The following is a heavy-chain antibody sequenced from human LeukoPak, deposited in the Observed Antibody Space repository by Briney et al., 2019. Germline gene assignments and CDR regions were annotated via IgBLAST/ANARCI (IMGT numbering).Heavy chain of an antibody. V-gene: IGHV1-18*01. D-gene: IGHD3-3*01. CDR1: GYAFITHG. CDR2: ISTYSGNT. Sequence: ASVKVSCKASGYAFITHGITWVRQAPGQGREWMGWISTYSGNTHYAQKFQGRVTLSKDTSTTTAYLELRSLGSDDTAVYYCARDLAVLGVVVTSYRDVCGKGTPVTVSS. J-gene: IGHJ6*03. CDR3: ARDLAVLGVVVTSYRDV.